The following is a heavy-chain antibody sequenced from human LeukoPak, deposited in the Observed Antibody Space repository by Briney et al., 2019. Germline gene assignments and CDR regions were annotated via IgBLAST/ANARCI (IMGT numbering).Heavy chain of an antibody. Sequence: SQTLSLTCAISGDSVSSNSAAWNWIRQSPLRGLEWLGRTYYRSKWYNDYAVSVKSRITINPGTSKNQFSLQLNSVTPEDTAVYYCARSVLLWFGRMDVWGQGTTVTVSS. J-gene: IGHJ6*02. V-gene: IGHV6-1*01. CDR3: ARSVLLWFGRMDV. CDR1: GDSVSSNSAA. CDR2: TYYRSKWYN. D-gene: IGHD3-10*01.